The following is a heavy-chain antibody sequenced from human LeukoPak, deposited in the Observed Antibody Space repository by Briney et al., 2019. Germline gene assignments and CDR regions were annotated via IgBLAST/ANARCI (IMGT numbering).Heavy chain of an antibody. D-gene: IGHD3-22*01. CDR3: ARDSYYDSSGYPRGGWFDP. CDR2: IYTSGST. J-gene: IGHJ5*02. Sequence: PSETLSLTCTVSGGSISSGSYYWSWIRQPAGKGLEWIGRIYTSGSTNYNPSLRSRVTISVDTSKNQFSLKLSSVTAADTAVYYCARDSYYDSSGYPRGGWFDPWGQGTLVTVSS. CDR1: GGSISSGSYY. V-gene: IGHV4-61*02.